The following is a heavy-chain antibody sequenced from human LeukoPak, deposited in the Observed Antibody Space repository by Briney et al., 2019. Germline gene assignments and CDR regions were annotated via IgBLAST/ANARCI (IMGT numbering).Heavy chain of an antibody. V-gene: IGHV3-23*01. J-gene: IGHJ4*02. CDR2: ITSSGGST. CDR1: QFIFSTYA. CDR3: ARDLHPWTREALTY. Sequence: QPGGSLRLSCAASQFIFSTYAMSWVRQAPGKGLEWVSGITSSGGSTYYADSVKGRFTISRDNAKNSLYLQMNSLRAEDTAVYYCARDLHPWTREALTYWGQGTLVTVSS. D-gene: IGHD3-9*01.